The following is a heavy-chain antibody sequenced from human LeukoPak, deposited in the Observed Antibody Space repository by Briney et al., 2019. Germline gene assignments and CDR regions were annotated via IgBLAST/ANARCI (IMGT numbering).Heavy chain of an antibody. CDR1: GFTFSSYA. Sequence: SLRLSCAASGFTFSSYAMHWVRQAPGKGLEWVALISSDGNNKYYADSVKGRFSISRDNSKNTLYLQMNGLRVEDTAVYYCARIGYSISWSGDYWGQGSLVTVSS. CDR3: ARIGYSISWSGDY. D-gene: IGHD6-13*01. CDR2: ISSDGNNK. V-gene: IGHV3-30-3*01. J-gene: IGHJ4*02.